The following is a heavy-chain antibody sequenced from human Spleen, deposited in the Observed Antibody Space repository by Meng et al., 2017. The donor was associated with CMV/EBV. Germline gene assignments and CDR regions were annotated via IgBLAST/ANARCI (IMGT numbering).Heavy chain of an antibody. Sequence: GESLKISCAASGFTFSSYWMSWVRQAPGKGLEWVANIKQDGSEKYYVDSVKGRFTISRDNAKNSLYLQMNSLRVEDTAVYYCARDYYDSSTYYPDYWGQGTLVTVSS. CDR1: GFTFSSYW. J-gene: IGHJ4*02. V-gene: IGHV3-7*03. D-gene: IGHD3-22*01. CDR3: ARDYYDSSTYYPDY. CDR2: IKQDGSEK.